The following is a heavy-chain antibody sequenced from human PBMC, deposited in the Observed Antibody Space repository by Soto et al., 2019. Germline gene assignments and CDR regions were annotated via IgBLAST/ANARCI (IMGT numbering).Heavy chain of an antibody. J-gene: IGHJ4*02. CDR1: GFTFTRYS. CDR3: ARESEDLTSNFDY. CDR2: ISSTTNYI. V-gene: IGHV3-21*06. Sequence: LRLSCAASGFTFTRYSMNWVRQAPGKGLEWVSSISSTTNYIYYGDSMKGQFTISRDNAKNSLYLEMNSLRAEDTAVYYCARESEDLTSNFDYWGQGTLVTVSS.